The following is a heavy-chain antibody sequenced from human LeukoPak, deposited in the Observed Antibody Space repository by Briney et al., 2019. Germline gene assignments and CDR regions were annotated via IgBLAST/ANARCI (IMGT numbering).Heavy chain of an antibody. J-gene: IGHJ6*02. CDR2: ISSSSSTI. D-gene: IGHD6-6*01. Sequence: GGSLRLSCAASGFTVSSNYMSWVRQAPGKGLEWVSYISSSSSTIYYADSVKGRFTISRDNAKNSLYLQMNSLRAEDTAVYYCARDLIEQLESSYYYGMDVWGQGTTVTVSS. V-gene: IGHV3-48*01. CDR1: GFTVSSNY. CDR3: ARDLIEQLESSYYYGMDV.